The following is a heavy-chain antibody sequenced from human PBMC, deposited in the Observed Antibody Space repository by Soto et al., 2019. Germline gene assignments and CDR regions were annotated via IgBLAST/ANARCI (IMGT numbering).Heavy chain of an antibody. Sequence: QVHLVESGGGVVQPGGSLRLSCTASAFTFNNYGMQWVRQDTGKVLEWVAGISDDGSTKYYADSVTGRFTISRDNSGNTLYRQMSRLSAYATAVYDCAGVKEMRRLLLPDFDYWGQGTLVTVSS. D-gene: IGHD3-22*01. CDR3: AGVKEMRRLLLPDFDY. V-gene: IGHV3-30*03. CDR2: ISDDGSTK. CDR1: AFTFNNYG. J-gene: IGHJ4*02.